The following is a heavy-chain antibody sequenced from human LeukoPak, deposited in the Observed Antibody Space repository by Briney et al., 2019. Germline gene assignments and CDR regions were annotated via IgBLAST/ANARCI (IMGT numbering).Heavy chain of an antibody. V-gene: IGHV1-18*01. CDR3: ARDLTTVTNGDAFDI. CDR2: ISASNGNT. D-gene: IGHD4-17*01. Sequence: ASVRVSCKASGYTFTRYGISWVRQAPGQGLQWLGWISASNGNTNYAQKFRDRVTMSTDTSTGTAYLDVRSLTSDDTAVYYCARDLTTVTNGDAFDIWGQGTMVTVSS. CDR1: GYTFTRYG. J-gene: IGHJ3*02.